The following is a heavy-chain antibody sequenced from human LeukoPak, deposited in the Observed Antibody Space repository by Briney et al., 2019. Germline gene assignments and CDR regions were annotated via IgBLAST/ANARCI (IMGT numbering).Heavy chain of an antibody. D-gene: IGHD3-22*01. CDR1: GGSISSGGYY. Sequence: PSETLSLTCTVSGGSISSGGYYWSWIRQPPGKGLEWIGYIYHSGSTYYNPSLKSRVTISVDRSKNQFSLKLSSVTAADTAVYYCARARTYYYDSSGYYKWFDPWGQGTLVTVSS. J-gene: IGHJ5*02. CDR2: IYHSGST. V-gene: IGHV4-30-2*01. CDR3: ARARTYYYDSSGYYKWFDP.